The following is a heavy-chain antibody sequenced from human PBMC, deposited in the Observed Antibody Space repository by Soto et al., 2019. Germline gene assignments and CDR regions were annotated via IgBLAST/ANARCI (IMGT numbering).Heavy chain of an antibody. J-gene: IGHJ4*02. CDR3: ARERVRYFDV. CDR1: GFTYDDYA. CDR2: ITWNSVSV. V-gene: IGHV3-9*01. Sequence: VQLVESGGGLVRPGGSLRLSCAASGFTYDDYAMHWVRQAPGKGLEWISAITWNSVSVDYVDSVKGRFTISRDNAKNSLYLQMNSLRPEDTAVYYCARERVRYFDVWGQGTLVTVSS. D-gene: IGHD3-9*01.